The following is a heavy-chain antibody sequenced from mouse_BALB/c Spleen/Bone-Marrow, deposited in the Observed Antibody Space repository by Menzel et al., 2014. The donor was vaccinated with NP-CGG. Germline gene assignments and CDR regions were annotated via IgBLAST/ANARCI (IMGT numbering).Heavy chain of an antibody. D-gene: IGHD1-1*01. CDR3: ARHEKANYGNYAMDY. CDR2: FYPGSGSI. V-gene: IGHV1-62-2*01. J-gene: IGHJ4*01. Sequence: VQVVESGAELVKPGASVKLSCKASGYTFTEYIIHWVKQRSGQGLEWIGWFYPGSGSIKYNEKFKDKATLTADKSSSTVYMEPSRLTSEDSAVYFCARHEKANYGNYAMDYWGQGTSVTVSS. CDR1: GYTFTEYI.